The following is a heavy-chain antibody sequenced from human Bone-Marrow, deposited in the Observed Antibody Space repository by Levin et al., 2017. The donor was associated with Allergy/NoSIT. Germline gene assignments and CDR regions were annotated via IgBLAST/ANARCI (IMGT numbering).Heavy chain of an antibody. CDR2: IKSKTDGGTR. CDR1: GFTFSNAW. V-gene: IGHV3-15*01. CDR3: TSEEEGVDAFDI. J-gene: IGHJ3*02. Sequence: SCAASGFTFSNAWMSWVRQAPGKGLEWVGRIKSKTDGGTRDYAAPVKGRFTISRDDSKNTLYLQMNSLKSEDTAVYYCTSEEEGVDAFDIWGQGTMVTVSS.